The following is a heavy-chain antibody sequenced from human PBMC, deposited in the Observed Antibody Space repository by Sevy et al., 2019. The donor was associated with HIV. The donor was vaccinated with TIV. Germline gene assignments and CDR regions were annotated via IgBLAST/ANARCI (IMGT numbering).Heavy chain of an antibody. Sequence: GESLKISCTGSGFMYGDYAINWVRQAPGKGLEWLGFIRRKAYGGTTQYAASVKGRFTISRDDSKRIAYLQMNSLKTEDTAVYYCTRGASVNILSPWDYWGQGTLVTVSS. CDR3: TRGASVNILSPWDY. CDR2: IRRKAYGGTT. CDR1: GFMYGDYA. J-gene: IGHJ4*02. V-gene: IGHV3-49*04. D-gene: IGHD3-3*02.